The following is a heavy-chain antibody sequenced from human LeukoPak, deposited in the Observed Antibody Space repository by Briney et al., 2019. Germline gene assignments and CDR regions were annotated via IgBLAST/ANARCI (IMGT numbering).Heavy chain of an antibody. D-gene: IGHD3-22*01. Sequence: GGSLRLSCAASGFTFSSYAMSWVRQAPGKGLEWVSAISGGGGSTYYADSVKGRFTISRDNSKNTLYLQMNSLRAKDTAVYYCAKDHFDSSGYYSHFDYWGQGTLVTVSS. J-gene: IGHJ4*02. CDR3: AKDHFDSSGYYSHFDY. CDR2: ISGGGGST. V-gene: IGHV3-23*01. CDR1: GFTFSSYA.